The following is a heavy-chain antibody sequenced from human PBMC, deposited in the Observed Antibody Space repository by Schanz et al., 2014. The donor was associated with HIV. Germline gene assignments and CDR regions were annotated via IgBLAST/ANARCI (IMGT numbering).Heavy chain of an antibody. CDR3: AKDRKYYDTKYIGKGNYYHYYGMDV. CDR1: GFIFSDHF. CDR2: ISYDGRNK. Sequence: VQVVESGGGLVQPGGSLRLSCTTSGFIFSDHFMGWVRQAPGKGLEWVAVISYDGRNKYYADSVKGRFTISRDNSKNTLYLQVKSLRAEDTAVYYCAKDRKYYDTKYIGKGNYYHYYGMDVWGQGTTVTVSS. D-gene: IGHD3-22*01. V-gene: IGHV3-30*18. J-gene: IGHJ6*02.